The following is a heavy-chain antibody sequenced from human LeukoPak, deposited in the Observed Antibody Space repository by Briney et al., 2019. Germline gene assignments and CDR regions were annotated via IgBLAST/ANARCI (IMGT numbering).Heavy chain of an antibody. CDR1: GGSISSYY. D-gene: IGHD6-19*01. Sequence: SETLSLTCTVSGGSISSYYWSWIRQPPGKGLEWIGYIYYSGSTNYNPSLKSRVTISVDTSKNQFSLKLSSVTAADTAVYYCARGCIAVAGTNNWFDPWGQGTLVTVSS. J-gene: IGHJ5*02. CDR2: IYYSGST. CDR3: ARGCIAVAGTNNWFDP. V-gene: IGHV4-59*01.